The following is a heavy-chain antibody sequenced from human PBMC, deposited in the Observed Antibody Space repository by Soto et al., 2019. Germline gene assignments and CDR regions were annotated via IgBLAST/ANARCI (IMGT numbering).Heavy chain of an antibody. CDR1: GGSISSYY. D-gene: IGHD6-19*01. V-gene: IGHV4-59*01. CDR2: IYYSGST. Sequence: SETLSLTCTVAGGSISSYYWSWIRQPPGKGLEWIGYIYYSGSTNYNPSLKSRVTISVDTSKNQFSLKLSSVTAADTAVYYCARVRGYSSGWYLGYDYWGQGTLVTVSS. CDR3: ARVRGYSSGWYLGYDY. J-gene: IGHJ4*02.